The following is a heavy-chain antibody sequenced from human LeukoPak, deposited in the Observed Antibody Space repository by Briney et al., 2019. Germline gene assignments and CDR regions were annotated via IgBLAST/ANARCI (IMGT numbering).Heavy chain of an antibody. J-gene: IGHJ4*02. V-gene: IGHV1-8*01. CDR1: GYTFTSYD. Sequence: GASVKVSCKASGYTFTSYDINWVRQATGQGLEWMGWMNPNSGNTGYAQKFQGRVTMTRNTSIGTAYMELRSLRSDDTAVYYCARNPRYSGSYYGDYWGQGTLVTVSS. CDR2: MNPNSGNT. D-gene: IGHD1-26*01. CDR3: ARNPRYSGSYYGDY.